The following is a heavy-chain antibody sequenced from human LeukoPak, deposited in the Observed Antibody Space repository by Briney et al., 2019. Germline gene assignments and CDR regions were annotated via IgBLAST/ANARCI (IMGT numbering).Heavy chain of an antibody. Sequence: GGSLRLSCAASGFTFSSYATHWVRQAPGKGLEWVAVISYDGSNKYYADSVKGRFTISRDKSKNTLYLQMNSLRAEDTAVYYCASGQSYYDLWDGLDVWGKGTTVTVSS. D-gene: IGHD3-3*01. J-gene: IGHJ6*04. CDR2: ISYDGSNK. CDR3: ASGQSYYDLWDGLDV. CDR1: GFTFSSYA. V-gene: IGHV3-30-3*01.